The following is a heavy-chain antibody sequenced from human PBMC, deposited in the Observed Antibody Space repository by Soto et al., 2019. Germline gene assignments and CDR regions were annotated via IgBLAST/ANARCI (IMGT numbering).Heavy chain of an antibody. V-gene: IGHV1-58*01. Sequence: SVKVSCKASGLTFTSSAVQWVRQARGQRLEWIGWIVVGSGNTNYAQKFQERVTITRDMSTSTAYMELSSLRSEDTAVYYCAAAGYCTNGVCYYYYYYGMDVWGQGTTVTVSS. CDR2: IVVGSGNT. CDR3: AAAGYCTNGVCYYYYYYGMDV. J-gene: IGHJ6*02. CDR1: GLTFTSSA. D-gene: IGHD2-8*01.